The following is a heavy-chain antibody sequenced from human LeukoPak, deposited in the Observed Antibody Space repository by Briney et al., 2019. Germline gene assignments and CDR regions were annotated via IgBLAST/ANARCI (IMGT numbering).Heavy chain of an antibody. CDR2: ISGSGGST. Sequence: GGSLRLSCAASGFTFSSYAMSWVRQAPGKGLEWVSAISGSGGSTYYADSVKGRFTISRDNSKNTLYLQMNSLGAEDTAVYYCAKDFRGSYLIDYWGQGTLVTVSS. CDR1: GFTFSSYA. CDR3: AKDFRGSYLIDY. V-gene: IGHV3-23*01. J-gene: IGHJ4*02. D-gene: IGHD1-26*01.